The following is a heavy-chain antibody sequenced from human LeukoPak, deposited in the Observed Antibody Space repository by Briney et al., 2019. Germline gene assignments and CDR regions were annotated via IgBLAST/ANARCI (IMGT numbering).Heavy chain of an antibody. V-gene: IGHV4-59*08. D-gene: IGHD3-16*01. CDR1: GGSISSYY. CDR2: IYYSGST. J-gene: IGHJ3*02. CDR3: AGGGGYRIPDAFDI. Sequence: SETLSLTCTVSGGSISSYYWSWIRQPPGKGLEWIGYIYYSGSTNYNPSLKSRVTISVDTSKNQFSLKLSSVTAADTAVYYCAGGGGYRIPDAFDIWGQGTMVTVSS.